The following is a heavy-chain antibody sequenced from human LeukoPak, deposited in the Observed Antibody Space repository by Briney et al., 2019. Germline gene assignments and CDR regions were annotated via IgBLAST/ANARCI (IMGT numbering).Heavy chain of an antibody. CDR2: ISPNSGGR. D-gene: IGHD4-17*01. CDR1: GYTFTGYY. V-gene: IGHV1-2*02. Sequence: ASVKVSCKASGYTFTGYYIHWVRQAPGQGLEWIGWISPNSGGRNYAQKFQSRVTMTRDTSVSTAHMELSNVRSDDTAVYYCARGTTVTTPFDYWGQGTLVTVSS. CDR3: ARGTTVTTPFDY. J-gene: IGHJ4*02.